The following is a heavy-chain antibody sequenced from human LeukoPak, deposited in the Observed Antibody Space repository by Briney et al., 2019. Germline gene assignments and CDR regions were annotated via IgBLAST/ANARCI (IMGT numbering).Heavy chain of an antibody. Sequence: GGSLRLSCAASGFTFSSYAMSWVRQAPGKGLEWVSAISGSGGSTYCADSVKGRFTISRDNSKNTLYLQMNSLRAEDTAVYYCAKQYCSGGSCYSGRDYWGQGTLVTVSS. CDR3: AKQYCSGGSCYSGRDY. V-gene: IGHV3-23*01. CDR1: GFTFSSYA. CDR2: ISGSGGST. J-gene: IGHJ4*02. D-gene: IGHD2-15*01.